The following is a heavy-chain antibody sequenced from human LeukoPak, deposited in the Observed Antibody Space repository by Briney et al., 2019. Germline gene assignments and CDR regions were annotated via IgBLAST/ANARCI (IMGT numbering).Heavy chain of an antibody. J-gene: IGHJ6*02. CDR1: GYTFTSYD. CDR3: AMGRCSSTSCYMCYYYYYGMDV. Sequence: ASVKVSCKASGYTFTSYDINWVRQATGQGLEWMGWMNPNSGNTGYAQKFQGRVTMTRNTSISTAYMELSSLRSEDTAVYYCAMGRCSSTSCYMCYYYYYGMDVWGQGTTVTVSS. D-gene: IGHD2-2*02. V-gene: IGHV1-8*01. CDR2: MNPNSGNT.